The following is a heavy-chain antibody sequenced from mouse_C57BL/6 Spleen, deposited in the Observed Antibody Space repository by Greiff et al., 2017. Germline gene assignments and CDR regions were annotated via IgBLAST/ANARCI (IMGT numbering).Heavy chain of an antibody. V-gene: IGHV5-17*01. CDR3: ARSYGYDFDY. Sequence: EVKLVESGGGLVKPGGSLKLSCAASGFTFSDYGMHWVRQAPEKGLEWVAYISSGSSTIYYADTVQGRFTISRDNAKNTLFLQMTSLRSEDTAMYYCARSYGYDFDYWGQGTTLTVSS. CDR1: GFTFSDYG. CDR2: ISSGSSTI. D-gene: IGHD2-2*01. J-gene: IGHJ2*01.